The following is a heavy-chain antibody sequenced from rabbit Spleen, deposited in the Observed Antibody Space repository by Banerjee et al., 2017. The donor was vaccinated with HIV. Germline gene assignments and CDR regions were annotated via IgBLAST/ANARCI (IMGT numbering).Heavy chain of an antibody. J-gene: IGHJ4*01. V-gene: IGHV1S40*01. CDR1: GFSFSSDYY. Sequence: QSLEESAGDLVKPGASLTLTCTASGFSFSSDYYICWVRQAPGKGLEWIGCIYAGSGGSTYYASWAKGRFTISKTSSTTVTLQMTSLTAADTATYFCARDLDGVIGWNFGWWGPGTLVTVS. D-gene: IGHD1-1*01. CDR3: ARDLDGVIGWNFGW. CDR2: IYAGSGGST.